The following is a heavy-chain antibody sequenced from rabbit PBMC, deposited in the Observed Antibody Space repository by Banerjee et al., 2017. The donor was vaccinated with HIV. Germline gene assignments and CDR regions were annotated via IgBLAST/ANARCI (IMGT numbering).Heavy chain of an antibody. CDR3: ARDPYAAGAGYGYIDL. CDR1: GFSFSSSYY. Sequence: QSLEESGGDLVKPGASLTLTCTASGFSFSSSYYMCWVRQAPGKGLEWIACIYAGSSGSTDYASWVNGRFTISSDNAQNTLYLQLNSLTAADTATYFCARDPYAAGAGYGYIDLWGPGTLVTVS. D-gene: IGHD6-1*01. CDR2: IYAGSSGST. V-gene: IGHV1S40*01. J-gene: IGHJ6*01.